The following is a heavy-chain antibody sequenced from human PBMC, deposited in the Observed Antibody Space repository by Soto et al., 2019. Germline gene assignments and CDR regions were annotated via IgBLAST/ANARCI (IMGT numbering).Heavy chain of an antibody. V-gene: IGHV3-11*05. Sequence: GGSLRLSCAASGFTFSDYYMSWIRQAPGKGLEWVSYISSSSSYTNYADSVKGRFTISRDNAKNSLYLQMNSLRAEDTAVYYCARAIGQCSGGSCYSHWFDPWGQGTLVTVSP. CDR3: ARAIGQCSGGSCYSHWFDP. D-gene: IGHD2-15*01. J-gene: IGHJ5*02. CDR1: GFTFSDYY. CDR2: ISSSSSYT.